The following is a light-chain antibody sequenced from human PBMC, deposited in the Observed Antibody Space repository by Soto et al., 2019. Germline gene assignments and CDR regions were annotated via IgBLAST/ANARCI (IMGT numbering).Light chain of an antibody. Sequence: EIVLTQSPGTLSLNPGERATLSCRASQSVTRLAWYQHRPGQAPRLLIYQTSIRAAGIPARFSASGSGTDFTLTISDVQPEDFALYYCHQRQSWPRTFGQGTKV. CDR1: QSVTR. CDR3: HQRQSWPRT. J-gene: IGKJ1*01. CDR2: QTS. V-gene: IGKV3-11*01.